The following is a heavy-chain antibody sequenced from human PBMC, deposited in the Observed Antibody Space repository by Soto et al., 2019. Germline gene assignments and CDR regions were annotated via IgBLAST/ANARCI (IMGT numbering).Heavy chain of an antibody. CDR3: ARVRHLWFGEYLGMYV. CDR2: INHSGST. J-gene: IGHJ6*02. D-gene: IGHD3-10*01. CDR1: GGSFSGYY. V-gene: IGHV4-34*01. Sequence: SETLSLTCAVYGGSFSGYYWSWIRQPPGKGLGWIGEINHSGSTNYNPSLKSRVTISVDTPKNQFSLKLSSVTAADTAVYYCARVRHLWFGEYLGMYVWGQGTTVTVSS.